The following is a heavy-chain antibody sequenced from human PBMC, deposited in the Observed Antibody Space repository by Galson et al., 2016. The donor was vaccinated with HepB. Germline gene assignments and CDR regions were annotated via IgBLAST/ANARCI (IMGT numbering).Heavy chain of an antibody. D-gene: IGHD1-26*01. CDR1: GFTFGSYG. J-gene: IGHJ4*02. CDR2: IWFDGRNE. Sequence: SLRLSCAGSGFTFGSYGMHWVRQTPGKRLEWVAVIWFDGRNESYADSVKGRFTISRYNSKNTLYLQMNSLRTEDTAVYYCARTPHIVGTAFDYWGQGTLGTVSS. V-gene: IGHV3-33*01. CDR3: ARTPHIVGTAFDY.